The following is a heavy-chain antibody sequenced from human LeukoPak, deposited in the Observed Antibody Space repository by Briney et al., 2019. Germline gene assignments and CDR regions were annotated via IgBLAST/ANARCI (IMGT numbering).Heavy chain of an antibody. V-gene: IGHV3-23*01. CDR1: GFTFSVCV. J-gene: IGHJ4*02. CDR3: AKGSSLDY. D-gene: IGHD2/OR15-2a*01. Sequence: GGSLRLSCAASGFTFSVCVMSWVRQAPGKGLEWVSSISGSGGSTYYADSVKGRFTISRDNSKNTLHLQMNSLRAEDTAVYYCAKGSSLDYWGQGILVTVSS. CDR2: ISGSGGST.